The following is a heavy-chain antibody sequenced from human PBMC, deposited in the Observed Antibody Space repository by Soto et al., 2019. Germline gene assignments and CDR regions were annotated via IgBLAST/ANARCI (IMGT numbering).Heavy chain of an antibody. V-gene: IGHV3-33*01. CDR2: IWYDGSNK. CDR1: GFTFSSYG. D-gene: IGHD2-15*01. Sequence: ESGGGVVQPGRSLRLSCAASGFTFSSYGMHWVRQAPGKGLEWVAVIWYDGSNKYYADSVKGRFTISRDNSKNTLYLQMNSLRAEDTAVYYCARDEDTMDNYFDYWGQGTLVTVSS. J-gene: IGHJ4*02. CDR3: ARDEDTMDNYFDY.